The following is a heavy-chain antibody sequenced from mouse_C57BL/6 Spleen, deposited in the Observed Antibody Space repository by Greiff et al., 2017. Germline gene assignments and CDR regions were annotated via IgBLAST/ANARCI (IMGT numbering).Heavy chain of an antibody. CDR1: GYSFTDYN. CDR3: ARWGPYDYDGWFAY. D-gene: IGHD2-4*01. CDR2: INPNYGTT. J-gene: IGHJ3*01. Sequence: EVQLQQSGPELVQPGASVKISCKASGYSFTDYNMNWVKQSNGKSLEWIGVINPNYGTTSSNQKFKGKATLTVDQSSSTAYMKLNSLTSEDSAVYDCARWGPYDYDGWFAYWGQGTLVTVSA. V-gene: IGHV1-39*01.